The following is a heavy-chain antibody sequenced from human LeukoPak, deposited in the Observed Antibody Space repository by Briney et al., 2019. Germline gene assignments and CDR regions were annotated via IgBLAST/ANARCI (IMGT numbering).Heavy chain of an antibody. CDR2: ISAYNGNT. D-gene: IGHD2-2*01. CDR1: GYTFTSYG. V-gene: IGHV1-18*01. Sequence: ASVKVSCKASGYTFTSYGISWVRQAPGQGLEWMGWISAYNGNTNYAQKLQGRVTMTTDTSTSTAYMELRSLRSDDTAVYYCARGDIVVVPAATYYYYYVMDVGGQGTTVTVSS. J-gene: IGHJ6*02. CDR3: ARGDIVVVPAATYYYYYVMDV.